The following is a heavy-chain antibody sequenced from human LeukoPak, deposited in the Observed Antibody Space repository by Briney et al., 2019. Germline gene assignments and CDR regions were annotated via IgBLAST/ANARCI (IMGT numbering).Heavy chain of an antibody. CDR2: ISGSGGIT. J-gene: IGHJ5*01. V-gene: IGHV3-23*01. CDR1: GFTFSSYA. D-gene: IGHD2-8*01. CDR3: VRVSGFCTNGVCPSFDP. Sequence: GGSLRLSCAASGFTFSSYAMSWVRQAPGKGLEWVSEISGSGGITYYADSVEGRFSIFRDNSKNTLYLQMNSLRTEDTAVYYCVRVSGFCTNGVCPSFDPWGQGTLVTVSS.